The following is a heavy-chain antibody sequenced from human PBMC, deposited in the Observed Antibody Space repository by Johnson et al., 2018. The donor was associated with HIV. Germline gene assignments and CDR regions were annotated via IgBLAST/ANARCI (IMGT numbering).Heavy chain of an antibody. Sequence: VQLVESGGDVVQPGRSLRLSCAASGFTFSSYGMHWVRQTPGKGLEWVAVIWYDGNTKYYADSVKGRFTISRDNSKNTLYLQMHNLRAEDTAIYYCAKDRGSPGIPAAFDIWGQGTMVTVSS. J-gene: IGHJ3*02. D-gene: IGHD1-26*01. CDR1: GFTFSSYG. CDR2: IWYDGNTK. CDR3: AKDRGSPGIPAAFDI. V-gene: IGHV3-33*06.